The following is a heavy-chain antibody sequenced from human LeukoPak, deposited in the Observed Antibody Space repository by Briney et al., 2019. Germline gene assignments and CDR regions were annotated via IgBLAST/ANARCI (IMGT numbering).Heavy chain of an antibody. V-gene: IGHV4-59*01. J-gene: IGHJ6*03. CDR3: AGVGGYNLPYYMDV. CDR2: IYYSGST. Sequence: SETLSLTCTVSGGSISSYYWSWIRQPPGKGLEWIGYIYYSGSTNYNPSLKSRVTISVDTSKNQFPLKLSSVTAADTAVYYCAGVGGYNLPYYMDVWGKGTTVTVSS. D-gene: IGHD5-24*01. CDR1: GGSISSYY.